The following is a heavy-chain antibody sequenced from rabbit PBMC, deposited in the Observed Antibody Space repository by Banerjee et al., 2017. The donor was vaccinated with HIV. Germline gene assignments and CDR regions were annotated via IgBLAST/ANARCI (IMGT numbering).Heavy chain of an antibody. Sequence: QSLEESGGGLVQPEGSLTLTCTASGFSFSSYYYMCWVRQAPGKGLEWIGCIYTGNSGSTYYASWAKGRFTISKTSSTTVTLQMTSLTAADTATYFCTRDSSAWGVGAFDPWGPGTLVPS. J-gene: IGHJ2*01. V-gene: IGHV1S40*01. CDR1: GFSFSSYYY. CDR2: IYTGNSGST. D-gene: IGHD4-1*01. CDR3: TRDSSAWGVGAFDP.